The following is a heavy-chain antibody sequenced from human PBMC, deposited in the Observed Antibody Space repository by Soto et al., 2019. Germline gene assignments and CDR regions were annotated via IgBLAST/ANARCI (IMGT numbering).Heavy chain of an antibody. J-gene: IGHJ6*02. V-gene: IGHV1-8*01. CDR1: GYTFSTYD. Sequence: QVPLVQSGAEVKKPGASVKVSCKTSGYTFSTYDINWVRQAPGQGLEWMGWMNPNSGDTGYAQKFLGRLTMTRDSTIRTVYMELSSLSSEDTAVYYCARVNYYGSGIYQDFFYFYALDVWGQGTTVTVSS. CDR2: MNPNSGDT. CDR3: ARVNYYGSGIYQDFFYFYALDV. D-gene: IGHD3-10*01.